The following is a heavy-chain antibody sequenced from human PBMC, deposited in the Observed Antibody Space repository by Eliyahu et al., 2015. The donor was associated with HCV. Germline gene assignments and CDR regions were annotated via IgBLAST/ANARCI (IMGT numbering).Heavy chain of an antibody. V-gene: IGHV4-34*01. Sequence: QVQLQQWGAGLLKPSETLSLTCAVYGGSFSGYYWSWIRQPPGKGLEWIEEINHSGSTNYNPSLKSRVTISVDTSKNQFSLKLSSVTAADTAVYYCARGRSSQPPDYWGQGTLVTVSS. CDR2: INHSGST. J-gene: IGHJ4*02. D-gene: IGHD6-13*01. CDR1: GGSFSGYY. CDR3: ARGRSSQPPDY.